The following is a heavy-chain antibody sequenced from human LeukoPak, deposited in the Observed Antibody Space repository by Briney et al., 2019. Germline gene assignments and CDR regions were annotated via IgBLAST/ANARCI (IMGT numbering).Heavy chain of an antibody. D-gene: IGHD1-1*01. V-gene: IGHV4-59*01. CDR2: IYYSGST. Sequence: SETLSLTCTVSGGSISTYYWSWIRQPPGKGLEWIGYIYYSGSTNYNPSLKSRITISVDTSRNQFSLSLSSVTAADTAVYYCGRGTVQMGMGERYFDNWGQGTLVTVSP. J-gene: IGHJ4*02. CDR1: GGSISTYY. CDR3: GRGTVQMGMGERYFDN.